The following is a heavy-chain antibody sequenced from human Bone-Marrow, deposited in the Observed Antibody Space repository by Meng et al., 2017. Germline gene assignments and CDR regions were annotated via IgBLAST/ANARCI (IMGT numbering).Heavy chain of an antibody. J-gene: IGHJ4*02. D-gene: IGHD6-19*01. V-gene: IGHV3-13*01. CDR3: AKERLIYSSGWYWPRDGY. Sequence: GGSLRLSCAGSGFTFSRYDMHWVRLVTGKGLEWVSGIGTLADTYYADSVKGRFTISRENDKNSFFLQMNSLRVGDTAVYYCAKERLIYSSGWYWPRDGYWGQGTLVTVSS. CDR1: GFTFSRYD. CDR2: IGTLADT.